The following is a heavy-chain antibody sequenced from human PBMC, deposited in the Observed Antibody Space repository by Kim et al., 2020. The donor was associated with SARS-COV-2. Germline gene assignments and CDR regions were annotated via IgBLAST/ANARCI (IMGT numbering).Heavy chain of an antibody. CDR3: GSVLLWFGESQFDY. Sequence: NPSLTSRVPISVDTSKNQFSLKLSSVTAADTAVYYCGSVLLWFGESQFDYWGQGTLVTVSS. V-gene: IGHV4-39*01. D-gene: IGHD3-10*01. J-gene: IGHJ4*02.